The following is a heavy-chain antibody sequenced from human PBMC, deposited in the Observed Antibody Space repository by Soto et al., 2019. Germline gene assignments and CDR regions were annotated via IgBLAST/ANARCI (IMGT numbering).Heavy chain of an antibody. J-gene: IGHJ4*02. D-gene: IGHD3-22*01. CDR2: IYYSGST. V-gene: IGHV4-39*01. CDR1: GGSISSSSYY. CDR3: ARRPGEVVAGYFDY. Sequence: QLQLQESGPGLVKPSETLSLTCTVSGGSISSSSYYWGWIRQPPGKGLEWIGSIYYSGSTYYNPSLKSRVTISVDTSKNQFSLKLSSVTAADTAVYYCARRPGEVVAGYFDYWGQGTLVTVSS.